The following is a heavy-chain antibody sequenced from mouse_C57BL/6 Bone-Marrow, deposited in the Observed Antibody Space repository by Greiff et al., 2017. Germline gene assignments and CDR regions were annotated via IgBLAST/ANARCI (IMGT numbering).Heavy chain of an antibody. Sequence: EVKLMESGGDLVKPGGSLKLSCAASGFTFSSYGMSWVRQTPDKRLEWVATISSGGSYTSYPDSVKGRFTISRDNAKNTLYLQMSSLKSEDTAMYYCARHGHGSSYVYAMDYWGQGTSVTVSS. CDR2: ISSGGSYT. D-gene: IGHD1-1*01. CDR3: ARHGHGSSYVYAMDY. V-gene: IGHV5-6*01. J-gene: IGHJ4*01. CDR1: GFTFSSYG.